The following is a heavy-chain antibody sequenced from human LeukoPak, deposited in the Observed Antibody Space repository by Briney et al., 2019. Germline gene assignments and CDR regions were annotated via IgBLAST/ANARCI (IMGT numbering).Heavy chain of an antibody. J-gene: IGHJ5*02. D-gene: IGHD5-12*01. Sequence: ASVKVSCKASGGTFSSYAISWVRQAPGQGLEWMGGIIPIFGTANYAQKFQGRVTITTDESTSTAYMELSSLRSEDTAVYCCASESGYDSSWFDPWGQGTLVTVSS. CDR1: GGTFSSYA. V-gene: IGHV1-69*05. CDR3: ASESGYDSSWFDP. CDR2: IIPIFGTA.